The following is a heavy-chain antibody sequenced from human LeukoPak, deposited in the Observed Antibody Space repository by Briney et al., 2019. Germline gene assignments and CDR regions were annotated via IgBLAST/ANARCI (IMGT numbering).Heavy chain of an antibody. V-gene: IGHV1-24*01. J-gene: IGHJ3*02. CDR1: GYTLTELS. Sequence: GASVKVSCKVSGYTLTELSMHWVRQAPGKGLEWMGGFDPEDGETIYAQKFQGRVTMTEDTSTDTAYMELSSLRSEDTAVYYCATILSLRFLAWAFDIWGQGTMVTVSS. D-gene: IGHD3-3*01. CDR3: ATILSLRFLAWAFDI. CDR2: FDPEDGET.